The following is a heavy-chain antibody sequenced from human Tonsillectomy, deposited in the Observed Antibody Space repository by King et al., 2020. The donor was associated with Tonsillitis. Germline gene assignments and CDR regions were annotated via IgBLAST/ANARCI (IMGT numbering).Heavy chain of an antibody. CDR2: IYHSGST. D-gene: IGHD2-21*02. J-gene: IGHJ6*02. V-gene: IGHV4-61*01. Sequence: VQLQESGPGLVKPSETQSFTCTVSGGSVDSGNYYWSWIRQPPGKGLEWIGHIYHSGSTNYNPSFKSRVTIPVDTSKNQFYLKLTSVTAADAAVYFCAGVNCGGDCRSGHFYYNYGMDVWGQGTTVTVSS. CDR3: AGVNCGGDCRSGHFYYNYGMDV. CDR1: GGSVDSGNYY.